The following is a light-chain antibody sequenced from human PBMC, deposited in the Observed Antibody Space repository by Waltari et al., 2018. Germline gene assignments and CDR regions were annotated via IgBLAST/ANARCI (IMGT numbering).Light chain of an antibody. V-gene: IGLV4-69*01. CDR2: LNSDGTH. Sequence: QLVLTQSPSASASLGASVKLTCTLSSGHSNYAIAWHQQQPEKGPRYLMKLNSDGTHNKGDGLPDRFSGSSSGAERYLTISSLQSEDEADYYCQTWGTGIRVFGRGTKLTVL. CDR3: QTWGTGIRV. J-gene: IGLJ3*02. CDR1: SGHSNYA.